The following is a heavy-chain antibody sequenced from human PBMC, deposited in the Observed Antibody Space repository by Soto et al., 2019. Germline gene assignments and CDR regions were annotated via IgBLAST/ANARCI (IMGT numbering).Heavy chain of an antibody. J-gene: IGHJ4*02. CDR3: ATPPDYNWNDY. V-gene: IGHV3-23*01. D-gene: IGHD1-20*01. Sequence: EVQLLESGGGLVQPGGSLRLSCAASGFTFSSYAMSWVRQAPGKGLEWISAVSGSGGSTYYADSVKGRFTISRDNSKDTLYLQMTNLRAEDTAVYYCATPPDYNWNDYWGQGTLVTVSS. CDR2: VSGSGGST. CDR1: GFTFSSYA.